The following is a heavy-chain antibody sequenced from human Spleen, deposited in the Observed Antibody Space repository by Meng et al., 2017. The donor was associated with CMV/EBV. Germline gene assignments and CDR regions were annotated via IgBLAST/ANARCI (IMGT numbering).Heavy chain of an antibody. V-gene: IGHV4-4*07. CDR1: GASLTSYY. J-gene: IGHJ4*02. Sequence: VPLGAPGPGLVRPSETLSLTCTVSGASLTSYYWSWIRQPAGKGLEWIGRVYISGNTNYNPSLKSRVTMSIDTSKNQLSLNIRSVTAADTAVYYCARDSNLSGLAYWGQGTLVTVSS. D-gene: IGHD3-10*01. CDR3: ARDSNLSGLAY. CDR2: VYISGNT.